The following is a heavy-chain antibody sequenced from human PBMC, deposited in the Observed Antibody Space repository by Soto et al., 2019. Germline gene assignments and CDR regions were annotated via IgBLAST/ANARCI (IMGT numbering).Heavy chain of an antibody. Sequence: PGGSLRLSCAASGFTFTNYAMSWVRQAPGKGLEWVSKIGGGGRTTYYADSVKGRFTISRDNAKKSLYLQMSSLRAEDTAVYYCARGILGPAAMFGLFDCWGQGTLVTVSS. D-gene: IGHD2-2*01. CDR1: GFTFTNYA. CDR3: ARGILGPAAMFGLFDC. J-gene: IGHJ4*02. V-gene: IGHV3-23*01. CDR2: IGGGGRTT.